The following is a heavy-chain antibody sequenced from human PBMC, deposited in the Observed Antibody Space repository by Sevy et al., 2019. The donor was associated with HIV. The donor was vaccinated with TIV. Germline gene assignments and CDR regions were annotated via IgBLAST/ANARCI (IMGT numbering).Heavy chain of an antibody. J-gene: IGHJ4*02. CDR1: GYTCTTYD. CDR2: MNPSRGNT. V-gene: IGHV1-8*01. Sequence: ASVKVSCRTSGYTCTTYDINWVRQATRQGLEWMGWMNPSRGNTGSAQKFQGRLTMTRDTSTSTAYMELSSLESQDTAVYYCARRRGFGELLGLGYWGQGTLVTVSS. CDR3: ARRRGFGELLGLGY. D-gene: IGHD3-10*01.